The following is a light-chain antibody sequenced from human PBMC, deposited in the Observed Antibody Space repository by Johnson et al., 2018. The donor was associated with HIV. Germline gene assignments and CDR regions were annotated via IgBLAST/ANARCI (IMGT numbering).Light chain of an antibody. Sequence: QSVLTQPPSVSAAPGQKVTISCSGSSSNIGSHYVSWYQQVPGTAPRLVIYDTIKRHSGIPDRFSGSKSGTSATLGITGLQTGDEADYYCGTWDISLIPVYVFGTPTKVSVL. CDR3: GTWDISLIPVYV. CDR2: DTI. CDR1: SSNIGSHY. J-gene: IGLJ1*01. V-gene: IGLV1-51*01.